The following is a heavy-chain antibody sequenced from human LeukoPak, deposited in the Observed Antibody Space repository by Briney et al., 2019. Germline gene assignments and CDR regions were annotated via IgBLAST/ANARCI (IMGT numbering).Heavy chain of an antibody. CDR2: TYFRSKWYY. V-gene: IGHV6-1*01. J-gene: IGHJ3*02. CDR3: AREDRLSFDI. Sequence: SQTLSLTCAISGDTASSNNAARHWIRQSPSRCLEWLGSTYFRSKWYYDYAVSLKTRVTNNPDTSKNHLSLQLSSVAPSDTAVYFCAREDRLSFDIWGEGTMVTVSS. CDR1: GDTASSNNAA. D-gene: IGHD5-12*01.